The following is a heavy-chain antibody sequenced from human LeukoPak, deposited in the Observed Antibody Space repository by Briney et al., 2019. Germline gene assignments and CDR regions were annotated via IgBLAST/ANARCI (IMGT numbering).Heavy chain of an antibody. V-gene: IGHV4-59*08. Sequence: SETLSLTCTVSGGSISNYYWSWLRQPPGKGLEWIGHIYSTGSTTYSPSLKSRVIMSADTSTNQFSLKVTSVTAADTAVYYCARHRPEGSYPLDSWGQGALVTVSS. CDR1: GGSISNYY. CDR2: IYSTGST. CDR3: ARHRPEGSYPLDS. J-gene: IGHJ4*02.